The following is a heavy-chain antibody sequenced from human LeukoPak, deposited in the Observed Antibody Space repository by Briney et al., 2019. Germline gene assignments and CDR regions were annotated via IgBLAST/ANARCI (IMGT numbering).Heavy chain of an antibody. CDR1: GYTFTRYD. D-gene: IGHD2-21*01. CDR3: ARVPHKLGDY. CDR2: MNPNRGNT. Sequence: ASVKVSCKASGYTFTRYDINWVRPATGQGLEWMGWMNPNRGNTGYAQKFQGRVTMTRNTSISTSYMELSSLRSEDTAVYYCARVPHKLGDYWGQGTLVTVSS. V-gene: IGHV1-8*01. J-gene: IGHJ4*02.